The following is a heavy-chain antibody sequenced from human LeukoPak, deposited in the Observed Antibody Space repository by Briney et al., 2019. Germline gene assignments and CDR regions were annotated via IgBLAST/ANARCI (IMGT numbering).Heavy chain of an antibody. V-gene: IGHV3-9*01. J-gene: IGHJ6*02. CDR3: AKDVTATASSYYGMDV. CDR1: GFTFSSYA. Sequence: GGSLRLSCAASGFTFSSYAMSWVRQAPGKGLEWVSGISWNSGRIGYADSVKGRFTISRDNAKNSLYLQMNSLRAEDTALYYCAKDVTATASSYYGMDVWGQGTTVTVSS. CDR2: ISWNSGRI. D-gene: IGHD2-21*02.